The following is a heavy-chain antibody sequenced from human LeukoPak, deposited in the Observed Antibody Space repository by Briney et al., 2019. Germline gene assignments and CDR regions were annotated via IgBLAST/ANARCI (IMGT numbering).Heavy chain of an antibody. CDR3: AKAYCGGDCYIDPYYYYYMDV. J-gene: IGHJ6*03. V-gene: IGHV3-30*04. Sequence: PGGSLRLSCAASGFTFSSCAMHWVRQAPGKGLEWVAVISYDGSNKYYADSVKGRFTISRDNSKNTLYLQMNSLRAEDTAVYYCAKAYCGGDCYIDPYYYYYMDVWGKGTTVTVSS. CDR2: ISYDGSNK. CDR1: GFTFSSCA. D-gene: IGHD2-21*02.